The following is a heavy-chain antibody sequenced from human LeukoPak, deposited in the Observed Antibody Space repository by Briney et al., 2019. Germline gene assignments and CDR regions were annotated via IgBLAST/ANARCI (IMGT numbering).Heavy chain of an antibody. J-gene: IGHJ4*02. D-gene: IGHD5-24*01. Sequence: TGGSLRLSCAASGFTFSGSAMHWVRQASGKGLEWVGRIRSKANSYATAYAASVKGRFTISRDNAKNSLYLQMNSLRAEDTAVYYCARAAGEMATIRYWGQGTLVTVSS. CDR2: IRSKANSYAT. CDR1: GFTFSGSA. CDR3: ARAAGEMATIRY. V-gene: IGHV3-73*01.